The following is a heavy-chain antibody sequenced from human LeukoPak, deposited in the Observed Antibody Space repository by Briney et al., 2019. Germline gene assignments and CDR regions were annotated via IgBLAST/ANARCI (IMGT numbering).Heavy chain of an antibody. CDR1: GFTFSSYA. V-gene: IGHV3-23*01. CDR2: ISGSGGST. D-gene: IGHD3-3*01. J-gene: IGHJ4*02. CDR3: AKGQRITIFGVVDYFDY. Sequence: GGSLRLSCAASGFTFSSYAMSWVRQAPGKGLERVSAISGSGGSTYYADSVKGRFTISRDNSKNTLYLQMNSLRAEDTAVYYCAKGQRITIFGVVDYFDYWGQGTLVTVSS.